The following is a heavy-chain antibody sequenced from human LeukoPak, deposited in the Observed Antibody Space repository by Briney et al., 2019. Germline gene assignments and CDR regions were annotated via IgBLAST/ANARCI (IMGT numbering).Heavy chain of an antibody. D-gene: IGHD3-22*01. Sequence: SETLSLTCTVSGGSISSTSYFWGWIRQPPGKGLEWIGTIYYSGSTYYNPSLKSRVTMSVDTSRNQFSLKLSSVNAADTAVYYSAKAGVRYYDSSGLHAFDIWGQGTMVTVSS. V-gene: IGHV4-39*01. CDR3: AKAGVRYYDSSGLHAFDI. CDR1: GGSISSTSYF. J-gene: IGHJ3*02. CDR2: IYYSGST.